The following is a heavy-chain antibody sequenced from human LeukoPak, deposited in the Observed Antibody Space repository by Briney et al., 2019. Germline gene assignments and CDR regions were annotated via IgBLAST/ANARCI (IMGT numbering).Heavy chain of an antibody. D-gene: IGHD6-19*01. CDR1: GYTFTSYG. CDR2: ISAYNGNT. CDR3: ARDPAVAAPFWFDP. V-gene: IGHV1-18*01. Sequence: GASVKVSRKSSGYTFTSYGIIWVRQAPGQGLEWMGWISAYNGNTNYAQKLQGRVTMTTDTSTSTAYMELRSLRSDDTAVYYCARDPAVAAPFWFDPWGQGTMVTVSS. J-gene: IGHJ5*02.